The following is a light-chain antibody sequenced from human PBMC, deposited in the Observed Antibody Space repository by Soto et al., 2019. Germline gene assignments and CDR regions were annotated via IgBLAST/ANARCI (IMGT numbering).Light chain of an antibody. V-gene: IGKV3-11*01. CDR2: DAS. CDR3: QRRSNGPPGNT. CDR1: QSVSSY. Sequence: EIVLTQSPATLSLSPGERATLSCRASQSVSSYFAWYQQKPGQAPRLLIYDASNRATGIPARFSGSGSGSDLTLTISSLEPEDFDVYYCQRRSNGPPGNTVGGGTKVEIK. J-gene: IGKJ4*01.